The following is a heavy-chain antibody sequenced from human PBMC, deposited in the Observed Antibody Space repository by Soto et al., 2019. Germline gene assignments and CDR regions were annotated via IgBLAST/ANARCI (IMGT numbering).Heavy chain of an antibody. D-gene: IGHD6-13*01. CDR3: ARAIAAAGTSRYYGMDV. CDR2: INHSGST. V-gene: IGHV4-34*01. CDR1: GGSFSGYY. Sequence: PSETLSLTCAVYGGSFSGYYWSWIRQPPGKGLEWIGEINHSGSTNYNPSLKSRVTISVDTSKNQFSLKLSSVTAADTAVYYCARAIAAAGTSRYYGMDVWGQGTTVTVSS. J-gene: IGHJ6*02.